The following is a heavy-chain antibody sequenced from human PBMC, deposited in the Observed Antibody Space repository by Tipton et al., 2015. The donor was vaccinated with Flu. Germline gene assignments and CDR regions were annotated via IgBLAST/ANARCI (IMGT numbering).Heavy chain of an antibody. CDR3: VSETFYDDGSGYPTDWYFDL. CDR1: GFAFSRYW. CDR2: INTDGSDT. V-gene: IGHV3-74*01. Sequence: GSLRLSCVASGFAFSRYWMHWVRQAPGKGLVWVSRINTDGSDTHYADSVKGRFTISRDNAKNTLSLQMNSLSAEDTAVYYCVSETFYDDGSGYPTDWYFDLWGRGTLVTV. J-gene: IGHJ2*01. D-gene: IGHD3-22*01.